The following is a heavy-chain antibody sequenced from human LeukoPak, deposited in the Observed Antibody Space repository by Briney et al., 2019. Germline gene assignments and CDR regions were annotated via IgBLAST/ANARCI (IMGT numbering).Heavy chain of an antibody. V-gene: IGHV3-20*04. CDR2: INWNGGST. D-gene: IGHD2-2*01. CDR3: ATLGTRYCTSTSCHSQFDF. CDR1: GVTFDDYG. Sequence: GGSLRLSCAASGVTFDDYGMSWVRQAPGKGLEWVSGINWNGGSTDYADSVKGRFTISRDNAKNSLYLQMNSLRAEDTALYYCATLGTRYCTSTSCHSQFDFWGQGTLVTVSS. J-gene: IGHJ4*02.